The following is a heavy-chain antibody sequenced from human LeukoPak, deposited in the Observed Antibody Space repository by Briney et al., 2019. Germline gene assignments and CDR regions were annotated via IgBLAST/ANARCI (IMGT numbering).Heavy chain of an antibody. CDR2: INQDGSEK. Sequence: GGSLRLSCAVSGFSISNYWMSWVRHILGKGLEWVANINQDGSEKYYVDSVKGRLTISRDNAKNSLYLQMNSLRAEDTAVYYCARDGYSSGPGADWGQGTLVTVSS. CDR3: ARDGYSSGPGAD. J-gene: IGHJ4*02. CDR1: GFSISNYW. D-gene: IGHD6-19*01. V-gene: IGHV3-7*04.